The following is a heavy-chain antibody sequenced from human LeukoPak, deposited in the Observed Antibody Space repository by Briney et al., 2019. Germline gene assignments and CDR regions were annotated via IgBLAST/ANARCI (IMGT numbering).Heavy chain of an antibody. CDR2: ISSSSSSSYI. J-gene: IGHJ2*01. Sequence: PGGSLRLSCAASGFTFSSYSMNWVRQAPGKGLEWVSSISSSSSSSYIYYADSVKGRFTISRDNAKNTVYLQMNSLRAEDTAVYYCARVGTGSWYFDLWGRGTLVTFSS. CDR3: ARVGTGSWYFDL. D-gene: IGHD3-10*01. V-gene: IGHV3-21*01. CDR1: GFTFSSYS.